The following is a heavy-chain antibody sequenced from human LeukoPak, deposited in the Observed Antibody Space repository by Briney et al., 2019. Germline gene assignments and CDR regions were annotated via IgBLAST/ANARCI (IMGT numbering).Heavy chain of an antibody. V-gene: IGHV3-30*02. CDR3: ARDRFQNYYGSGSYYNWFDP. CDR2: IRYDGSNK. Sequence: GGSLRLSCAASGFTFSSYGMHWVRQAPGKGLEWVAFIRYDGSNKYYADSVKGRFTISRDNSKNTLSLQMNSLRAEDTAVYYCARDRFQNYYGSGSYYNWFDPWGQGTLVTVSS. D-gene: IGHD3-10*01. J-gene: IGHJ5*02. CDR1: GFTFSSYG.